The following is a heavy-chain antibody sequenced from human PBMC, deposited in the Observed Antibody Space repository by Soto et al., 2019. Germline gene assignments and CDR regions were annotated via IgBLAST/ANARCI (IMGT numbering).Heavy chain of an antibody. CDR1: GSPFSTFW. CDR2: INTDGGST. V-gene: IGHV3-74*01. D-gene: IGHD3-10*01. Sequence: EVQLVESGGGLVQPGGPLGLPCLAPGSPFSTFWLNWFRQAPGGGLVWVSRINTDGGSTSYADSVKGRFTISRDNAKNTLYLQMNSLRVEDTAMYYCAKRGVDTFGLSYWGQGTLVTVSS. CDR3: AKRGVDTFGLSY. J-gene: IGHJ4*02.